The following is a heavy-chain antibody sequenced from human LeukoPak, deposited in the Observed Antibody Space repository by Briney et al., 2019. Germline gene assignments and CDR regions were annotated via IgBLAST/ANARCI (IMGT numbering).Heavy chain of an antibody. V-gene: IGHV4-34*01. CDR2: INHSGST. Sequence: SETLSLTCAVYGGSFSGYYWSWIRQPPGKGLEWIGEINHSGSTNYNPSLKSRVTISVDTSKNQSSLKLSSVTAADTAVYYCARGGYCSGGSCYVDYWGQGTLVTVSS. J-gene: IGHJ4*02. CDR3: ARGGYCSGGSCYVDY. D-gene: IGHD2-15*01. CDR1: GGSFSGYY.